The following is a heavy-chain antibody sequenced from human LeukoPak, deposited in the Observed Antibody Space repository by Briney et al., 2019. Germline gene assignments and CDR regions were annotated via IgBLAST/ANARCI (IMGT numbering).Heavy chain of an antibody. CDR1: GFTFSSYA. Sequence: GGSLRLSCAASGFTFSSYAMHWVRQAPGKGLEWVAVISYDGSNKYYADSVKGRFTISRDNSKNTLYLQMNSLRAEDTAVYYCAKDLGPYYYDSSGYPEDWGQGTLVTVSS. CDR3: AKDLGPYYYDSSGYPED. V-gene: IGHV3-30*04. CDR2: ISYDGSNK. D-gene: IGHD3-22*01. J-gene: IGHJ4*02.